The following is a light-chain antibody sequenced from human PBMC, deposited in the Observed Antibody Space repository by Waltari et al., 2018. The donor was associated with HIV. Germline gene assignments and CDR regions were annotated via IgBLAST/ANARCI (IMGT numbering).Light chain of an antibody. V-gene: IGLV3-25*03. CDR2: RDK. CDR3: QSADSTGTYWV. J-gene: IGLJ3*02. Sequence: SYELTQPPSASVSPGQTARISCSGDALPTQYVFWYQQRAGQAPVMVIYRDKERPSGIPGRFSGSSAGTTVTLTISGVQAEDEADYYCQSADSTGTYWVFGGGTKLTVL. CDR1: ALPTQY.